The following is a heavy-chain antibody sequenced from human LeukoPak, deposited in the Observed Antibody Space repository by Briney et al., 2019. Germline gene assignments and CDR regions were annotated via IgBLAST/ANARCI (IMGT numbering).Heavy chain of an antibody. V-gene: IGHV1-18*01. CDR3: ARSAVLAAAGTRGDY. J-gene: IGHJ4*02. D-gene: IGHD6-13*01. CDR2: ISAYNGNT. Sequence: ASVKVSCKASGYTFTSYGISWVRQAPGQGREWMGWISAYNGNTNYAQKLQGRVTMTTDTSTSTAYMELRSLRSDDTAVYYCARSAVLAAAGTRGDYWGQGPLVTVAS. CDR1: GYTFTSYG.